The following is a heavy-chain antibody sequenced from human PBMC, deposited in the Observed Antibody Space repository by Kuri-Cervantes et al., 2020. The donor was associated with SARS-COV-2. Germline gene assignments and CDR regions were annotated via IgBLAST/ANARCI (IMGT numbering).Heavy chain of an antibody. CDR1: GYTFTSYG. CDR3: ARDKDWGYGFDI. Sequence: ASVKVSCKASGYTFTSYGISWVRQAPGQGLEWMGRISPYNGNTNYAQKLQGRVTMTTDTSTSTAYMEMRSLRLDDTAVYYCARDKDWGYGFDIWGQGTMVTVSS. D-gene: IGHD7-27*01. V-gene: IGHV1-18*01. J-gene: IGHJ3*02. CDR2: ISPYNGNT.